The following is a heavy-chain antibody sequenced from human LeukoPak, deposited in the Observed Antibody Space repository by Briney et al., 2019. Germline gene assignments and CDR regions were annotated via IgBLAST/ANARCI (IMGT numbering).Heavy chain of an antibody. CDR2: INPNSGGT. CDR1: GYTFTGYY. Sequence: ASVKVSCKDSGYTFTGYYMHWVRQAPGQGLEWMGWINPNSGGTNYAQKFQGRVTMTRDTSISTAYMELSRLRSDDTAVYYCARADSSSWTPFDYWGQGTLVTVSS. D-gene: IGHD6-13*01. J-gene: IGHJ4*02. CDR3: ARADSSSWTPFDY. V-gene: IGHV1-2*02.